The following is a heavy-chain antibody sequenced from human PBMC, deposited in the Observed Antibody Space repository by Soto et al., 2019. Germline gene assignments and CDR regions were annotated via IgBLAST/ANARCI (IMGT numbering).Heavy chain of an antibody. CDR3: ACLGGYAGLPIDY. Sequence: QVQLQESGPGLVKPSETLSLTSPVSGGSIISGYWSWIRQPPEKGLEWIGYISYTGNTNYQPSLICRVTMSVDTHTNQCSLRLISVTTAYTAVYYCACLGGYAGLPIDYCGHGTLVTVSS. D-gene: IGHD5-12*01. V-gene: IGHV4-59*01. CDR1: GGSIISGY. CDR2: ISYTGNT. J-gene: IGHJ4*01.